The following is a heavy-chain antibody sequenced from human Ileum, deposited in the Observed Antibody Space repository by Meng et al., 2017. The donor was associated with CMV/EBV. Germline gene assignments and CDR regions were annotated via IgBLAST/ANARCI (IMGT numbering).Heavy chain of an antibody. CDR1: GFTFSTYD. D-gene: IGHD6-19*01. Sequence: GEILTSFCAASGFTFSTYDMHWVRQPTGRGLEWVSAIGTAGDTYYVGSVKGRFTISRENAKNSLYLQRNSLRAGDTAVYYCARKNSGWSGACDIWGQGPMVTVSS. CDR2: IGTAGDT. J-gene: IGHJ3*02. V-gene: IGHV3-13*01. CDR3: ARKNSGWSGACDI.